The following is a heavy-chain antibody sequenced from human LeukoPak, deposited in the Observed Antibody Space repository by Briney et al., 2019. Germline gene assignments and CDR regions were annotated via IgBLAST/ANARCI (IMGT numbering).Heavy chain of an antibody. CDR2: IIPVLGLA. Sequence: SVKVSCKASGGTFSSYACSWVRQAPGQGLEWMGRIIPVLGLANYAQKFQDRVTITADKSTSTTYLEFISLISEDTAVYYCASRAIAATGLDAFDMWGQGTMVTVSS. CDR3: ASRAIAATGLDAFDM. D-gene: IGHD6-13*01. J-gene: IGHJ3*02. CDR1: GGTFSSYA. V-gene: IGHV1-69*04.